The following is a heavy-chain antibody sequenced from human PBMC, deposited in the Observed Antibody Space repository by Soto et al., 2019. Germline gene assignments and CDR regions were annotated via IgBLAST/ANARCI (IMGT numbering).Heavy chain of an antibody. J-gene: IGHJ3*01. CDR3: AKSGGNGWFADAFDV. D-gene: IGHD6-19*01. CDR1: GFIVSSYY. V-gene: IGHV3-53*01. Sequence: GGSLRLSCAVSGFIVSSYYMSWVRQAPGKGLEWIPVIYSGGSTYYADSVKGRFTISRDNSENTLYLQLNSLRAEDTAVYYCAKSGGNGWFADAFDVWGQGTMVTVSS. CDR2: IYSGGST.